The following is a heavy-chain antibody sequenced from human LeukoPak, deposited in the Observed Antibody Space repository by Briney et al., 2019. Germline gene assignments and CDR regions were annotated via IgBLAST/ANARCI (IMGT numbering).Heavy chain of an antibody. Sequence: ASVKVSCKASGYTFTGYYMHWVRQAPGQGLEWMGWINPNSGGTNYAQKFQGRVTMTRDTSISTAYMELSRLRSDDTAVYYCARDHYDILTGHTHDAFDIWGQGTMVTVSS. CDR2: INPNSGGT. D-gene: IGHD3-9*01. V-gene: IGHV1-2*02. CDR3: ARDHYDILTGHTHDAFDI. CDR1: GYTFTGYY. J-gene: IGHJ3*02.